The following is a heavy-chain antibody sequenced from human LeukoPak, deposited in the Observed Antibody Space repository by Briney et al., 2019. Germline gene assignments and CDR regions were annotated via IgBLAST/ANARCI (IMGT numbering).Heavy chain of an antibody. D-gene: IGHD3-22*01. CDR2: ISYDGSNK. Sequence: GRSLRLSCAASGFTFSSYGMHWVRQAPGKGLEWVAVISYDGSNKYYADSVKGRFTISRDNSKNTLYLQMNSLRAEDTAVYYCAKWEGYYYDSSGYALTYAFDIWGQGTMVTVSS. CDR1: GFTFSSYG. V-gene: IGHV3-30*18. J-gene: IGHJ3*02. CDR3: AKWEGYYYDSSGYALTYAFDI.